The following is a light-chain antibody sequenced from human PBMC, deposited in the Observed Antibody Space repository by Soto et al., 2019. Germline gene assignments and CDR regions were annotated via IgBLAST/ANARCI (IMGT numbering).Light chain of an antibody. V-gene: IGLV2-14*01. Sequence: QSVLTQPASVSGSPGQSITISCTGTSSDVGGYNYVSWYQQHPGKAPKLMIYDVSNRPSGVSNRFSGSKSGNTASLTISGLQAEDEADYYCSSYTSSRPVFGGWTKLTVL. CDR2: DVS. CDR1: SSDVGGYNY. CDR3: SSYTSSRPV. J-gene: IGLJ2*01.